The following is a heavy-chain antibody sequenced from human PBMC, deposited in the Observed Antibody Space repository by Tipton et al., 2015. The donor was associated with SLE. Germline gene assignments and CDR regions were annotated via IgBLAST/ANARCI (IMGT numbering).Heavy chain of an antibody. Sequence: QSGAEVKKPGSSVKVSCKASGGTFSSYAISWVRQAPGKGLEWMGLVDPEDGETIYAEKFQGRVTITADTSTDTAYMELSSLRSEDTAVYYCATARRDGYVYWGQGTLVTVSS. CDR2: VDPEDGET. J-gene: IGHJ4*02. CDR3: ATARRDGYVY. CDR1: GGTFSSYA. D-gene: IGHD5-24*01. V-gene: IGHV1-69-2*01.